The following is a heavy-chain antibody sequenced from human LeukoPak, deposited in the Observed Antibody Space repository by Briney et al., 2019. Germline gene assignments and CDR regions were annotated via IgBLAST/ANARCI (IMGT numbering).Heavy chain of an antibody. CDR1: GFTFSSYA. CDR3: ARRLGYSYGYGWFDP. Sequence: GALRLSCAASGFTFSSYAMSWVRQPPGKGLEWIGEINHSGSTNYNPSLKSRVTISVDTSKNQFSLKLSSVTAADTAVYYCARRLGYSYGYGWFDPWGQGTLVTVSS. CDR2: INHSGST. V-gene: IGHV4-34*01. J-gene: IGHJ5*02. D-gene: IGHD5-18*01.